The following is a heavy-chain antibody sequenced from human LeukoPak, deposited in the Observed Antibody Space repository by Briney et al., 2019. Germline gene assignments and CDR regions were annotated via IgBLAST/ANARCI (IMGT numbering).Heavy chain of an antibody. CDR1: GGSISSYY. CDR2: ICYSGST. J-gene: IGHJ4*02. Sequence: KSSETLSLTCTVSGGSISSYYWSWTRQPPGKGLEWIGNICYSGSTNYNPSLKSRVTISVDTSKNQFSLRLSSVTAADTAAYYCASNYYGSGSLDYWGQGNLVTVSS. D-gene: IGHD3-10*01. CDR3: ASNYYGSGSLDY. V-gene: IGHV4-59*08.